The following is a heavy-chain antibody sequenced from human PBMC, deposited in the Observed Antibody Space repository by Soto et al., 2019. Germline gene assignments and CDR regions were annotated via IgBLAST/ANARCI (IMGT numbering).Heavy chain of an antibody. CDR2: MWCETNNR. Sequence: GGSLRLSCARSGFIFSSYGMHWVRQAPGKGLEGVAVMWCETNNRYYADSVKGRFTISRDNSENPLDVQMNRMRSEDTAVYYYAREGLSGSQPDLDRWGQVALVTVSS. D-gene: IGHD1-26*01. CDR1: GFIFSSYG. J-gene: IGHJ5*02. CDR3: AREGLSGSQPDLDR. V-gene: IGHV3-33*01.